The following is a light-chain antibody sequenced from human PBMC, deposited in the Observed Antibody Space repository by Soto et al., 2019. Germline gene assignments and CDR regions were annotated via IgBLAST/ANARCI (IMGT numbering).Light chain of an antibody. J-gene: IGKJ2*01. CDR2: DAS. CDR3: QQRSNWPPEYT. V-gene: IGKV3-11*01. Sequence: EIVFTQSPATLSLSPGERATLSCRASQSVSIYLAWYQQKPGQAPRLLIYDASNRATGIPARFSGSGSGTDSTLTICSLETEAFAVYYCQQRSNWPPEYTFGQGTKLEIK. CDR1: QSVSIY.